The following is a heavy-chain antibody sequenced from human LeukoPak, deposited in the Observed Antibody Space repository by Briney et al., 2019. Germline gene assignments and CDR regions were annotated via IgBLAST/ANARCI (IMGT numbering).Heavy chain of an antibody. CDR1: GFTFSNYW. Sequence: PGGSLRLSCAASGFTFSNYWMSWVRQAPGKGLEWVSAISDTGNTYHADSVKGRFTISRDSSKNTLFLQMNRLRPEDAAVYYCAKAPVTTCRGAFCYPFDYWGLGTLVTVSS. CDR3: AKAPVTTCRGAFCYPFDY. D-gene: IGHD2-15*01. J-gene: IGHJ4*02. V-gene: IGHV3-23*01. CDR2: ISDTGNT.